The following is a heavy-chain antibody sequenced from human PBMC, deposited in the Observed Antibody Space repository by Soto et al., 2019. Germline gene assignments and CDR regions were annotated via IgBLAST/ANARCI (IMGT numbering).Heavy chain of an antibody. V-gene: IGHV1-2*02. Sequence: ASVKVSCKASGYTFTGYYMHCVRQAPGQGLEWMGWINPNSGGTNYAQKFQGRVTMTRDTSISTAYMELSRLRSDDTAVYYCARDMANRGSSSWYYYGMDVWGQGTTVTV. CDR2: INPNSGGT. D-gene: IGHD6-13*01. CDR3: ARDMANRGSSSWYYYGMDV. CDR1: GYTFTGYY. J-gene: IGHJ6*02.